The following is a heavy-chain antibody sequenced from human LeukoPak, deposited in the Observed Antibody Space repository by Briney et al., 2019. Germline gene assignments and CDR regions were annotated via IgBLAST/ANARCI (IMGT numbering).Heavy chain of an antibody. CDR2: IYGGDSET. D-gene: IGHD6-19*01. J-gene: IGHJ4*02. CDR1: GYRYSDYW. Sequence: PGESLKISCNGSGYRYSDYWIGWVRQLPGKGLEWMGIIYGGDSETRYSPSLQGQVTISADKSINTAYLQWSSLKASDTAMYYCARTTTYSSGWYGAYWGQGTLVTVSS. V-gene: IGHV5-51*01. CDR3: ARTTTYSSGWYGAY.